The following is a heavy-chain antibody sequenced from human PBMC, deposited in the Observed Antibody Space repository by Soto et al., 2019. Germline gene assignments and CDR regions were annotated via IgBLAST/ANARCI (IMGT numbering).Heavy chain of an antibody. CDR1: GGSISSYY. CDR3: AREAYYYGSGSYYNEDYYYYYMDV. D-gene: IGHD3-10*01. CDR2: IYYSGST. J-gene: IGHJ6*03. Sequence: SETLSLTCTVSGGSISSYYWSWIRQPPGKGLEWIGYIYYSGSTNYNPSLKSRVTISVDTSKNQFSLKLSSVTAADTAVYYCAREAYYYGSGSYYNEDYYYYYMDVWGKGTTVTVSS. V-gene: IGHV4-59*01.